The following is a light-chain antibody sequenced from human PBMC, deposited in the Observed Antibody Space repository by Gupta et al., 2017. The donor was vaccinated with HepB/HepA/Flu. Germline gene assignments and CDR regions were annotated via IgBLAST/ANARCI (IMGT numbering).Light chain of an antibody. V-gene: IGKV3-15*01. Sequence: EIVMTQSPATLSVSPGERATLSCRASQSVSSNLAWYQQKPGQAPRLLIYGASTRATGIPARSSGSGSGTEFTLTISSLQSEDFAVYYCQQYKNGPRTFGQGTKVEIK. CDR3: QQYKNGPRT. CDR1: QSVSSN. CDR2: GAS. J-gene: IGKJ1*01.